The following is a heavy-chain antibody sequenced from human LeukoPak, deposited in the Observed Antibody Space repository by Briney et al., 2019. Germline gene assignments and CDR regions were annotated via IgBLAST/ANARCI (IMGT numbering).Heavy chain of an antibody. D-gene: IGHD4-17*01. CDR2: VEHDGSRT. Sequence: GGSLRLSCAASGFTFTSYWMHWVRQPPGKGLVWVSRVEHDGSRTAYADSVTGRFTISRDNARNMVYLQMNSLRAVDTAVYYCATDLGWGQGTLVTVSS. V-gene: IGHV3-74*01. CDR1: GFTFTSYW. CDR3: ATDLG. J-gene: IGHJ4*02.